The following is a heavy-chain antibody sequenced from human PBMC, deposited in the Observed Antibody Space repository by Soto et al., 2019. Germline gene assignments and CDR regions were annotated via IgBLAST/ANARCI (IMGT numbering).Heavy chain of an antibody. CDR2: VFPGDSDT. D-gene: IGHD3-10*01. V-gene: IGHV5-51*01. Sequence: ESLKISCKTSGYRFTESWIGWVRQKPGKGLEWLGMVFPGDSDTRYSPSFHAYVTVSADQSTNTAYLRWSSLRASDTAIYYCEAEVAFGNEQEFAFWGQGALVTVSS. J-gene: IGHJ4*02. CDR3: EAEVAFGNEQEFAF. CDR1: GYRFTESW.